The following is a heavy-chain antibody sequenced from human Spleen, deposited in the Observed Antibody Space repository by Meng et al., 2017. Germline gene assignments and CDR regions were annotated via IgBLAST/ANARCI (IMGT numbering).Heavy chain of an antibody. CDR1: GFTFSSYE. CDR3: ARDLLEWELRYDAFDI. Sequence: GESLKISCAASGFTFSSYEMNWVRQAPGKGLEWVSYISSSGSTIYYADSVKGRFTISRDNAKNSLYLQMNSLRAEDTAVYYCARDLLEWELRYDAFDIWGQGKMVNVAS. CDR2: ISSSGSTI. J-gene: IGHJ3*02. D-gene: IGHD1-26*01. V-gene: IGHV3-48*03.